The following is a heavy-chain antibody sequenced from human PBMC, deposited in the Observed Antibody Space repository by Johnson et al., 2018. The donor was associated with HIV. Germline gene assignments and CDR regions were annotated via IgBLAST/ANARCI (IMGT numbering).Heavy chain of an antibody. Sequence: FTLSSYGMHWVRQAPGKGLEWVAFIRYDGSDKYSADSVEGRFTISRDNSKNTLYLQMNSLRPEDTAVYYCAKGEPVAFDIWGQGTMVTVSS. CDR1: FTLSSYG. J-gene: IGHJ3*02. V-gene: IGHV3-30*02. D-gene: IGHD1-14*01. CDR3: AKGEPVAFDI. CDR2: IRYDGSDK.